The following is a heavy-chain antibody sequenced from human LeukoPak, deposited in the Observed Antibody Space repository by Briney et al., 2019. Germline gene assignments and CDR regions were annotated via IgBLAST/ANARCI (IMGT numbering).Heavy chain of an antibody. CDR3: VKDQGEAIVPRRFDY. J-gene: IGHJ4*02. V-gene: IGHV3-23*01. CDR1: GFTFSNYA. CDR2: IYFSGGNT. D-gene: IGHD6-6*01. Sequence: PGGSLRLSCAASGFTFSNYAMSWVRQAPGKGLEWVSSIYFSGGNTYSADSVKGRFTISRDNSRNTLYLQMNSLRAEDTAVYHCVKDQGEAIVPRRFDYWGQGTLVTVSS.